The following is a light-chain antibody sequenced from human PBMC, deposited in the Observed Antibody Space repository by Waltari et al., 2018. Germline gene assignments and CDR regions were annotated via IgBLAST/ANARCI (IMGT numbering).Light chain of an antibody. CDR2: GAS. CDR3: QQYGSSPPWT. V-gene: IGKV3-20*01. CDR1: QSVSGSY. Sequence: EIVLTQSPGTLSLSPGERATLSSRASQSVSGSYLPWYQQKPGQPPRLRIYGASSRATGIPDRVSGSGSGTDFTLTISRLEPEDFAVYYCQQYGSSPPWTFGQGTKVEIK. J-gene: IGKJ1*01.